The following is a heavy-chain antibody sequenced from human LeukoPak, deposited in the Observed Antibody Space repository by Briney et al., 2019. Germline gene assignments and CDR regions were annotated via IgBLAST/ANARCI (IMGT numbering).Heavy chain of an antibody. Sequence: ASVKVSCKASGYTFTGYYMHWVRQAPGKGLEWMGGFDPEDGETIYAQKFQGRVTMTEDTSTDTAYMELSSLRSEDTAVYYCATEELLWFGELLSWGQGTLVTVSS. V-gene: IGHV1-24*01. CDR1: GYTFTGYY. D-gene: IGHD3-10*01. J-gene: IGHJ5*02. CDR2: FDPEDGET. CDR3: ATEELLWFGELLS.